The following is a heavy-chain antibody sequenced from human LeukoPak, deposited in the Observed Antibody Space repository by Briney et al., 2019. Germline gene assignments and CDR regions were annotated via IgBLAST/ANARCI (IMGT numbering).Heavy chain of an antibody. D-gene: IGHD5-24*01. Sequence: GGSLRLSCAASGFTFSSFGMSWVRQAPGKGLEWVSAISSTGGTAYYADSVKGRFTISRDNSKNTLYLQMNSLRAEDTAVYYCAKDSVRWLQGSFDYWGQGTLVTVSS. CDR3: AKDSVRWLQGSFDY. J-gene: IGHJ4*02. CDR1: GFTFSSFG. CDR2: ISSTGGTA. V-gene: IGHV3-23*01.